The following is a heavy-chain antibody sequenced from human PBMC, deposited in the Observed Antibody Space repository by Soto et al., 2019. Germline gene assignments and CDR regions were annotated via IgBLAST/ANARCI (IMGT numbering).Heavy chain of an antibody. V-gene: IGHV1-8*02. CDR2: MNPNSGNT. D-gene: IGHD3-22*01. Sequence: ASVKVSCKASGGTFSSYTISWVRQAPGQGLEWMGWMNPNSGNTGYAQKFQGRVTMTRNTSISTAYMELSSLRSEDTAVYYCARTTYYYDSSAGYWGQGTLVTVS. CDR3: ARTTYYYDSSAGY. CDR1: GGTFSSYT. J-gene: IGHJ4*02.